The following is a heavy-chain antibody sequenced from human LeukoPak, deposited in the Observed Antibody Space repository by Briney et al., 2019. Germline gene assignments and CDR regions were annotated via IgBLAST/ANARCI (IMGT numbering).Heavy chain of an antibody. CDR1: GFTFSSYN. J-gene: IGHJ3*02. Sequence: GGSLGLSCAASGFTFSSYNMNWVRQAPGKGLEWVSYISSSSSNIDYADSVKGRFTISRHNAKNSLFLQMNSLRAEDTAVYYCARDLDYVHALDIWGQGTVVTVSS. CDR3: ARDLDYVHALDI. CDR2: ISSSSSNI. V-gene: IGHV3-48*01. D-gene: IGHD4-17*01.